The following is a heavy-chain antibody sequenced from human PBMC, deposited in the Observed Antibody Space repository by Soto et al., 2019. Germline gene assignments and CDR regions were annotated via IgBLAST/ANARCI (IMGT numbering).Heavy chain of an antibody. V-gene: IGHV3-23*01. CDR3: AKDREGYCSSTSCLYYFDS. J-gene: IGHJ4*02. CDR2: ISNSGSA. CDR1: GFTFRNCA. Sequence: GGSLRLSCAASGFTFRNCAMNWVRQAPGRGLEWVSTISNSGSAYYADAVKGRFTISRDISKNTLYLQMSSLRADDTALYYCAKDREGYCSSTSCLYYFDSWGQGTQVTVSS. D-gene: IGHD2-2*01.